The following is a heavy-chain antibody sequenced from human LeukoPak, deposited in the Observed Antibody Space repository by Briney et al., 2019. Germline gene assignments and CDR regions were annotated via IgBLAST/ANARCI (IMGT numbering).Heavy chain of an antibody. V-gene: IGHV3-48*01. D-gene: IGHD3-22*01. J-gene: IGHJ4*02. CDR3: ARGGWVDDSSGYPDY. CDR1: GFTFSSYS. Sequence: PGGSLRLSCAASGFTFSSYSMNWVRQAPGKGLEWVSYISSSSSTIYYADSVKGRFTISRDNAKNSLYLQMNSLRAEDTAVYYCARGGWVDDSSGYPDYWGQGTLVTVSS. CDR2: ISSSSSTI.